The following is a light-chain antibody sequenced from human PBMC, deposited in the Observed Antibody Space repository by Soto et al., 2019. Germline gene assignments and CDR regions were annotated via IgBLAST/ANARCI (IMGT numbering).Light chain of an antibody. J-gene: IGKJ5*01. CDR1: QYIGDF. V-gene: IGKV1-39*01. CDR3: HSRA. CDR2: GAS. Sequence: DIQMTQSPSSLSASVGDRGTITCRASQYIGDFLNWYQQTPGEAPKLLIFGASNLHIGVPSRFSGSGSGTEFTLTISRLQPDDFATYFCHSRAFGQGTRLEIK.